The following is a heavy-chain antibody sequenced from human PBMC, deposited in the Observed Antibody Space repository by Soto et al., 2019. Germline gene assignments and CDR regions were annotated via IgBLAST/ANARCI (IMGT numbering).Heavy chain of an antibody. CDR3: ARSYFDFWSGSYYYYMDV. J-gene: IGHJ6*03. Sequence: PSETLSLTCTVSGVSISSHYWSWIRQPPGKGLECIGYISYSGSTSYNPSLKSRVTISLDTSKNQFSLNLSSVTAADTAVYYCARSYFDFWSGSYYYYMDVWGKGTTVTVSS. CDR1: GVSISSHY. D-gene: IGHD3-3*01. V-gene: IGHV4-59*08. CDR2: ISYSGST.